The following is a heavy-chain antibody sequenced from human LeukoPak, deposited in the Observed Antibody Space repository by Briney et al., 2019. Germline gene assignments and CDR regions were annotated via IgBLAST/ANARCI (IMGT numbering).Heavy chain of an antibody. V-gene: IGHV3-30*18. Sequence: GGSLRLSCAASGFTFRSYGMHWVRQATGKGLECVAVISNDGSNKYYADSEKGRFTISRDNSKNTLDLQMNSLRAEDTAVYYCAKDYGNYGYDYWGQGTLVTVSS. CDR1: GFTFRSYG. J-gene: IGHJ4*02. CDR3: AKDYGNYGYDY. CDR2: ISNDGSNK. D-gene: IGHD2-2*03.